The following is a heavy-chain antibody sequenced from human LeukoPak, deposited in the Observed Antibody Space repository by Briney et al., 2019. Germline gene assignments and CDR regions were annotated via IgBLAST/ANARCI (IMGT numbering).Heavy chain of an antibody. D-gene: IGHD3-10*01. CDR2: FSSDGSST. Sequence: GGSLRLSCSASGFTFSSSAMYWVRQAPGKGLEYVSAFSSDGSSTFYADSVKGRFTISRDNSKNMLYLQTSSLRADDTAVYYCVKTLKYYGSGRGLFDSWGQGILVTVSS. CDR1: GFTFSSSA. V-gene: IGHV3-64D*06. CDR3: VKTLKYYGSGRGLFDS. J-gene: IGHJ4*02.